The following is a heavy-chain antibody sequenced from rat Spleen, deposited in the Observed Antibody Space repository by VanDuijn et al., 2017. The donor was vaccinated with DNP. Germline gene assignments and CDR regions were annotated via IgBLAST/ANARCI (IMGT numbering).Heavy chain of an antibody. CDR3: TRAYGTGITRDYFDT. D-gene: IGHD1-4*01. Sequence: QVQLKESGPGLVQPSQTLSLTCTVAGFSLTTYNVHWVRQPPGKDMEWMGRMWYDGGTAYNSALKSRLSISRDTSMSQVFLKMNSLQTEDTAIYFCTRAYGTGITRDYFDTGAKESWSQSPQ. V-gene: IGHV2-63*01. CDR1: GFSLTTYN. J-gene: IGHJ2*01. CDR2: MWYDGGT.